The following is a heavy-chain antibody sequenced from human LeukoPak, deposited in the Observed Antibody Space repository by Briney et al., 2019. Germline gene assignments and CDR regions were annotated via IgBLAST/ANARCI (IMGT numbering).Heavy chain of an antibody. CDR1: GFTFSSYA. CDR2: ISGSGGST. CDR3: VTGSAPYYFDY. D-gene: IGHD6-6*01. J-gene: IGHJ4*02. V-gene: IGHV3-23*01. Sequence: PGGSLRLSCAASGFTFSSYAMSWVRQAPGKGLGWVSAISGSGGSTYYADSVKGRFTISRDNSKNTLHLQMNSLRAEDTAVYYCVTGSAPYYFDYWGQGTLVTVSS.